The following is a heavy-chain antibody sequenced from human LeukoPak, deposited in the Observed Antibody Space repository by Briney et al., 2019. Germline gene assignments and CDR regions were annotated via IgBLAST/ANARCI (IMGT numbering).Heavy chain of an antibody. CDR3: ARDSHMITFGPIINDAFDI. J-gene: IGHJ3*02. Sequence: ASVTVSCKASGYTFISHYVHWVRQAPGQGLEWMGIINPSGGDIEYAQKFQGRVAMTRDMSTSTVYMELSSLRSDDTAVYYCARDSHMITFGPIINDAFDIWGQGTVVTVSS. D-gene: IGHD3-16*01. V-gene: IGHV1-46*01. CDR1: GYTFISHY. CDR2: INPSGGDI.